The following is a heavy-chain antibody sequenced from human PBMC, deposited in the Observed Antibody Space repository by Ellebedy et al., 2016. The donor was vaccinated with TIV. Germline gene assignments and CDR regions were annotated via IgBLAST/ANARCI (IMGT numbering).Heavy chain of an antibody. D-gene: IGHD3-10*01. V-gene: IGHV4-59*08. CDR2: THYSGST. CDR3: ARHDPSMVRGVTSYALDY. Sequence: SETLSLTCTVSGDSINNAYWSWIRQPPGKGLEWIAYTHYSGSTNYNPSLRRRLAISVDTSKNPFSLKLRSVTAADTAVYYCARHDPSMVRGVTSYALDYWGQGILVTVSS. J-gene: IGHJ4*02. CDR1: GDSINNAY.